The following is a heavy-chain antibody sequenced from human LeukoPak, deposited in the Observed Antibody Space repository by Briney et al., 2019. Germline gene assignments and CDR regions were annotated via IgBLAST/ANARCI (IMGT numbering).Heavy chain of an antibody. CDR1: GGSISSSSYY. CDR2: IYHSGST. D-gene: IGHD3-16*01. V-gene: IGHV4-39*07. Sequence: PSETLSLTCTVSGGSISSSSYYWGWIRQPPGKGLEWIGEIYHSGSTNYNPSLKSRVTISVDKSKNQFSLKLSSVTAADTAVYYCARDKGVYMDVWGKGTTVTVSS. CDR3: ARDKGVYMDV. J-gene: IGHJ6*03.